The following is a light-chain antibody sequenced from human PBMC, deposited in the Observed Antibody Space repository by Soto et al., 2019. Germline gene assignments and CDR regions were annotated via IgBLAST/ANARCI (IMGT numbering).Light chain of an antibody. CDR2: DVT. CDR3: CSYAGSDTYVV. J-gene: IGLJ2*01. CDR1: SIDIGAYNY. Sequence: QSVLTQPRSVSGSLGQSVTISCTGTSIDIGAYNYVSWYQHHPGKAPRLMIYDVTKRPSGVPDHFSGSKSGNTASLTISGLQTEDEADYDCCSYAGSDTYVVCGGGTQLTVL. V-gene: IGLV2-11*01.